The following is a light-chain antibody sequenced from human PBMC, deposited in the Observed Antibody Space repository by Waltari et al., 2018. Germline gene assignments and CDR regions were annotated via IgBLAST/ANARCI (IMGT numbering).Light chain of an antibody. J-gene: IGLJ1*01. CDR2: QDR. Sequence: SYELTQPPSVSVSPGQTASIPCPGDKLGDKYACWYQQKPGQSPVLVIYQDRKRPSGIPERFSGSNSGNTATLTISGTQAMDEAVYYCQAWDSSTGVFGTGTKVTVL. V-gene: IGLV3-1*01. CDR1: KLGDKY. CDR3: QAWDSSTGV.